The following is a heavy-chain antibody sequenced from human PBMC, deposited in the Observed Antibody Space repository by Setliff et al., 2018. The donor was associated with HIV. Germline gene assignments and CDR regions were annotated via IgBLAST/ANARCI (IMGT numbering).Heavy chain of an antibody. V-gene: IGHV1-69*06. J-gene: IGHJ6*04. CDR3: ARDSRDIVVVIAPEPEPYYYYGMDV. CDR1: GCTFTSYG. CDR2: IIPIFGTP. D-gene: IGHD2-15*01. Sequence: SVKVSCKASGCTFTSYGISWVRQAPGQGLEWMGGIIPIFGTPNYAQNFQGRVTITADKSTSTVYMELSSLRSEDTAVYYCARDSRDIVVVIAPEPEPYYYYGMDVWGEGTTVTVSS.